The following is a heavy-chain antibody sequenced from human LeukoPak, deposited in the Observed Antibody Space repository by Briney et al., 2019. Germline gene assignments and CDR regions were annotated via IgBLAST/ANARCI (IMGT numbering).Heavy chain of an antibody. Sequence: GGPLRLSCAASGFTFMSYWMSWLRQAPGKWLEWVANIKQEGSEKNYVDSVKGRFTISRDNAKNSLYLQMNSLRAEDTAVYYCARFISLGAWGQGTLVTVSS. CDR2: IKQEGSEK. D-gene: IGHD3-16*01. V-gene: IGHV3-7*01. CDR3: ARFISLGA. CDR1: GFTFMSYW. J-gene: IGHJ5*02.